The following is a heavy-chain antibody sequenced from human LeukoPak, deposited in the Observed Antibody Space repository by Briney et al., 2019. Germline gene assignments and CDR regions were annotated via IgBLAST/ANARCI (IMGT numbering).Heavy chain of an antibody. V-gene: IGHV3-33*01. CDR3: ARGKGSGSPSDFVY. CDR2: IWYDGSNK. J-gene: IGHJ4*02. D-gene: IGHD3-10*01. Sequence: PGRSLRLSCAASGFTFSSYGMHGVRQAPGKGREGVAVIWYDGSNKYYADSVKGRFTISRDNSKNPLYLQMNSLRAEDTAVYYCARGKGSGSPSDFVYWGQGTLVTVSS. CDR1: GFTFSSYG.